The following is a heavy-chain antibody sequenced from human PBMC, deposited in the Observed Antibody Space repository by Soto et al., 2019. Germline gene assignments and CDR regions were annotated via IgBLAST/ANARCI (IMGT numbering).Heavy chain of an antibody. CDR2: ISYSGST. V-gene: IGHV4-59*11. CDR1: CVSIGNHY. D-gene: IGHD3-9*01. CDR3: ARDRSYYDILSTVYYGMDV. Sequence: PSETLSLTWTVSCVSIGNHYWSWIRQPPGKGLEWIGCISYSGSTNYNPSLKSRVTISVDTSKNQFSLKLSSVTAADTAVYYCARDRSYYDILSTVYYGMDVWGQGTTVTVSS. J-gene: IGHJ6*02.